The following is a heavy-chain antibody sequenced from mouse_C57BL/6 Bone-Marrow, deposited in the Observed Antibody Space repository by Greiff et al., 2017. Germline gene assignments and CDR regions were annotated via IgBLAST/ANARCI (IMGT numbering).Heavy chain of an antibody. Sequence: VQLQQSGPELVKPGASVKIPCKASGYTFTDYNMDWVKQSHGKSLEWIGDINPNNGGTIYNQKFKGKATLTVDKSSSTAYMELRSLTSEDTAVYYCARWAIYYYCSSYYWYFDVWGTGTTVTVSA. CDR1: GYTFTDYN. CDR2: INPNNGGT. V-gene: IGHV1-18*01. J-gene: IGHJ1*03. CDR3: ARWAIYYYCSSYYWYFDV. D-gene: IGHD1-1*01.